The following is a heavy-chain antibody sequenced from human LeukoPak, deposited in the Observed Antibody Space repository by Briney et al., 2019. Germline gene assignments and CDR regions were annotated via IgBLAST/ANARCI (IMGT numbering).Heavy chain of an antibody. CDR3: ARRPAGLNWFDP. D-gene: IGHD6-25*01. V-gene: IGHV4-39*01. Sequence: SETLSLTCTVSGGSITSSSYYWGWIRQPPGQGLDWIASINYSGTTYYNPSLKSRVTISVDTSKNQFSLNLRSVTAADTAVYYCARRPAGLNWFDPWGQGTLVTVSS. CDR1: GGSITSSSYY. J-gene: IGHJ5*02. CDR2: INYSGTT.